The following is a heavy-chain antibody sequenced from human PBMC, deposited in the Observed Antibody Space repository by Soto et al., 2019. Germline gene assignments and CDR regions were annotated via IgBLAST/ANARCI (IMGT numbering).Heavy chain of an antibody. CDR3: AKDIFVEMATICLLDY. CDR1: GFTFSSYG. Sequence: GGSLRLSCAASGFTFSSYGMHWVRQAPGKGLEWVAVISYEGSNKYYAESVKGRFTISRDNSKNTLYLQMNSLRAEDTVVYYCAKDIFVEMATICLLDYWGQGTLVTVSS. CDR2: ISYEGSNK. J-gene: IGHJ4*02. D-gene: IGHD5-12*01. V-gene: IGHV3-30*18.